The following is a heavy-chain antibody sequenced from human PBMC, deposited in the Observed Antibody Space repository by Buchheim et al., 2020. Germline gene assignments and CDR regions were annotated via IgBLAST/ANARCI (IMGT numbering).Heavy chain of an antibody. CDR1: GGSISSYY. J-gene: IGHJ5*02. V-gene: IGHV4-59*01. Sequence: QLQLQESGPGLVKPSETLSLTCTVSGGSISSYYWSWIRQPPGKGLEWTGYIYYSGSTNYNPSLKSRVTISVDTSKNQFSLKLSSVTAADTAVYYCARAYYDFWSGYYRTGWFDPWGQGTL. CDR3: ARAYYDFWSGYYRTGWFDP. D-gene: IGHD3-3*01. CDR2: IYYSGST.